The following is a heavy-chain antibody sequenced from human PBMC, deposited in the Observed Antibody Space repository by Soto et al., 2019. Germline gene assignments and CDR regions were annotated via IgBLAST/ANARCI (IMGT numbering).Heavy chain of an antibody. J-gene: IGHJ6*04. CDR3: ARRGSGYSYGQGYYYGMDV. CDR1: GGTFSSYA. CDR2: IIPIFGTA. Sequence: SVKVSCKASGGTFSSYAISWVRQAPGQGPEWMGGIIPIFGTANYAQKFQGRVTITADESTSTAYMELSSLRSEDTAVFYCARRGSGYSYGQGYYYGMDVWGKGTTVTVSS. D-gene: IGHD5-18*01. V-gene: IGHV1-69*13.